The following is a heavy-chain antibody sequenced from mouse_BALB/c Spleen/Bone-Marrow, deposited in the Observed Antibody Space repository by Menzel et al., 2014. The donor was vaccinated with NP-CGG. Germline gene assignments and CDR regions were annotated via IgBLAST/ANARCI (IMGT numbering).Heavy chain of an antibody. J-gene: IGHJ3*01. CDR2: IYPGDDDT. V-gene: IGHV1-80*01. D-gene: IGHD1-1*01. CDR1: GYAFSRSW. Sequence: QVQLKQSGAELVRPGSSVKISCKASGYAFSRSWMNWVKQRPGQGLEWIGQIYPGDDDTNYSGKFKGRATLTADKSSGTAYMQFSSLTSEDSAVYFCAGSTPLAYWGQGTLVTVSA. CDR3: AGSTPLAY.